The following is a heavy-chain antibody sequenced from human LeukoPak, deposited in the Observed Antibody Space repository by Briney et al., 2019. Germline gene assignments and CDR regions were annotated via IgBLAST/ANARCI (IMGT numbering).Heavy chain of an antibody. V-gene: IGHV4-61*01. CDR2: IYYSGST. CDR1: GGSVNSGNYY. Sequence: SSETLSLTCTVSGGSVNSGNYYWRWIRQPPGKGLEWIGYIYYSGSTNYNPSLKSRVTISVDTSKNQFSLKLSSVTAADTAVYYCAGGRVRFDPWGQGTLVTVSS. CDR3: AGGRVRFDP. J-gene: IGHJ5*02. D-gene: IGHD3-10*01.